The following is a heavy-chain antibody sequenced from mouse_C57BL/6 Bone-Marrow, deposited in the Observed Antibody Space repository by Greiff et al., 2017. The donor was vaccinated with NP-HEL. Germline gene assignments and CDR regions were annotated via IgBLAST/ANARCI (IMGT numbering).Heavy chain of an antibody. D-gene: IGHD1-1*01. Sequence: QVHVKQPGAELVRPGSSVKLSCKASGYTFTSYWMDWVKQRPGQGLEWIGNIYPSDSETHYNQKFKDKATLTVDKSSSTAYMQLSSLTSEDSAVYYCARCGITTVVPFDYWGQGTTLTVSS. CDR2: IYPSDSET. CDR1: GYTFTSYW. V-gene: IGHV1-61*01. J-gene: IGHJ2*01. CDR3: ARCGITTVVPFDY.